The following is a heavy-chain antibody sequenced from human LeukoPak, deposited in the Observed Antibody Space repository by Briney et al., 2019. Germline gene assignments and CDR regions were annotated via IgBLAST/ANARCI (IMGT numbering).Heavy chain of an antibody. J-gene: IGHJ4*02. Sequence: GASVKVSCRTSGYTFTSYGITWLRQAPGQGLEWMGWISAYKGDTDYAQKFQGRLTVTRDTSTSTVYMELQNLTSDDTAVYYCARADIIVVAAETPVASAFEYWGQGALITVSS. CDR1: GYTFTSYG. CDR3: ARADIIVVAAETPVASAFEY. V-gene: IGHV1-18*01. D-gene: IGHD2-15*01. CDR2: ISAYKGDT.